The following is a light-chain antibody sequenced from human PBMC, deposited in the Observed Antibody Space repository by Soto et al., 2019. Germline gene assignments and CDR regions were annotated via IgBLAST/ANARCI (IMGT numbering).Light chain of an antibody. J-gene: IGKJ5*01. CDR2: DAS. V-gene: IGKV3-11*01. CDR3: QGRSTRPRV. Sequence: EIVLTQSPATLSLSPGERATLSCRASQSVGTNLGWYQQRPDQAPRLLIYDASKRAAGIPARISGRGSGTDFTLTINSLEPEDFAVYYCQGRSTRPRVFGEGKKLDIK. CDR1: QSVGTN.